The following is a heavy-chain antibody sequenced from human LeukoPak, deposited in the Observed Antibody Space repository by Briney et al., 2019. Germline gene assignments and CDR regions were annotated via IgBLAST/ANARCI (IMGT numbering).Heavy chain of an antibody. CDR3: ARAYSSGWYALNYYYYMDV. CDR1: GGSISGYY. J-gene: IGHJ6*03. V-gene: IGHV4-4*07. Sequence: NPSETLSLTCAVSGGSISGYYCSWIRQPAGKGLEWIGRIYTSGSTNYNPSLKSRVTMSVDTSKNQFSLKLSSVTAADTAVYYCARAYSSGWYALNYYYYMDVWGKGTTVTISS. D-gene: IGHD6-19*01. CDR2: IYTSGST.